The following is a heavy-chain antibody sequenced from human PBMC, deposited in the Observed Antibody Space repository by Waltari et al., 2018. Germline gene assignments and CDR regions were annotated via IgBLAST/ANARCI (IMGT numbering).Heavy chain of an antibody. CDR1: GYTFTGYY. D-gene: IGHD4-4*01. J-gene: IGHJ6*02. V-gene: IGHV1-2*06. CDR3: ARVTVTTPQYYYYYGMDV. Sequence: QVQLVQSGAEVKKPGASVKVSCKASGYTFTGYYMHWVRQAPGQGLEWMGRINPNSGGKNYAQKFQGRVTMTRDTAISTAYMELSRLRSDDTAVYYCARVTVTTPQYYYYYGMDVWGQGTTVTVSS. CDR2: INPNSGGK.